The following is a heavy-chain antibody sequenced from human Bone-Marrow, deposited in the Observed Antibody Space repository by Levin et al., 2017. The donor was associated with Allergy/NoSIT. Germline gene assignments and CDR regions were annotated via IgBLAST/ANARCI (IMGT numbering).Heavy chain of an antibody. CDR1: VFTFDAYW. Sequence: GESLRLSCAASVFTFDAYWMTWVRQAPGEGLEWVAKIKYDGSEKKYVDSVKGRFTIARDNAKNLLLLQMNSLRVEDTGVYYCARIYDSTGYYSGVGAFDIWGQGTMVTVSS. CDR2: IKYDGSEK. V-gene: IGHV3-7*01. J-gene: IGHJ3*02. D-gene: IGHD3-22*01. CDR3: ARIYDSTGYYSGVGAFDI.